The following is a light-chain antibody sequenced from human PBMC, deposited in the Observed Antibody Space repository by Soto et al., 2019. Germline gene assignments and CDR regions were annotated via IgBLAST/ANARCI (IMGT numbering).Light chain of an antibody. CDR3: CSHAGSYTYV. CDR1: SSDVGGYNY. Sequence: QSVLTQPRSVSGSPGQSVTISCTGTSSDVGGYNYVSKYQQHPGKAPKVMIYEVSKRPSGVPDRFSGSKSGNTASLTISGLQAEDEADYYCCSHAGSYTYVFGTGTKLTVL. V-gene: IGLV2-11*01. CDR2: EVS. J-gene: IGLJ1*01.